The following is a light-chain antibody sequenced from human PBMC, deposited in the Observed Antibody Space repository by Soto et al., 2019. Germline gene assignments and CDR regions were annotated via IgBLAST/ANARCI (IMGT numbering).Light chain of an antibody. V-gene: IGKV1-39*01. Sequence: DIQMTQSPSSLSASVGDRVTITCRASQSISSYLNWYQQKPGKAPKLLIYAASSLQSGVPSRFSGSGSGTDFTLTISSLQPEDFATYYCQQSYGTPPITFGQGTRLEIK. CDR2: AAS. J-gene: IGKJ5*01. CDR1: QSISSY. CDR3: QQSYGTPPIT.